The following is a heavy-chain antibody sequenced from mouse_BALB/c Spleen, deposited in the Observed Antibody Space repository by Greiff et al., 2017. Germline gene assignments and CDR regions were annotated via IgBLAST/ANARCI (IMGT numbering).Heavy chain of an antibody. CDR2: ISYSGST. D-gene: IGHD2-4*01. CDR1: GYSITSDYA. J-gene: IGHJ3*01. V-gene: IGHV3-2*02. CDR3: AILLSTMSTRGFAY. Sequence: EVKLQESGPGLVKPSQSLSLTCTVTGYSITSDYAWYWIRQFPGNKLEWMGYISYSGSTSYNPSLKSRISITRDTSKNQFFLQLNSVTTEDTATYYFAILLSTMSTRGFAYWGQGTLVTVSA.